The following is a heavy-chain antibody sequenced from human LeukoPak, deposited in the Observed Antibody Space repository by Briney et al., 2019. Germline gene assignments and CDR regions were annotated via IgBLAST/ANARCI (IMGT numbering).Heavy chain of an antibody. CDR3: AKDYYYYETSGPFDY. D-gene: IGHD3-22*01. Sequence: GGSLRLSCAASGFTVSSNYMSWVRQAPGKGLEWVSVIYSGGSTYYADSVKGRFTISRDNSKNTLYLQMNSLRVEDTAVYYCAKDYYYYETSGPFDYWGQGTLVTVSS. CDR1: GFTVSSNY. J-gene: IGHJ4*02. V-gene: IGHV3-66*01. CDR2: IYSGGST.